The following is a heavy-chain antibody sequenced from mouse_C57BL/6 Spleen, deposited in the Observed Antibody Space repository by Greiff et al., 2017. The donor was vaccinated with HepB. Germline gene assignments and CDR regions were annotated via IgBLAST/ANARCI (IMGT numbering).Heavy chain of an antibody. D-gene: IGHD1-1*01. CDR1: GYTFTSYT. Sequence: VQLQQSGAELARPGASVKMSCKASGYTFTSYTMQWVKQRPGQGLEWIGYINPSSGYTKYNQKFKDKATLTADKSSSTAYMQLSSLTSEDSAVYYCTSYYGTPFAYWGQGTLVTVSA. CDR2: INPSSGYT. J-gene: IGHJ3*01. V-gene: IGHV1-4*01. CDR3: TSYYGTPFAY.